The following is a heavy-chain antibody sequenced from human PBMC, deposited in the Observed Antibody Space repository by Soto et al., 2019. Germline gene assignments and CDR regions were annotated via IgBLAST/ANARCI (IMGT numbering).Heavy chain of an antibody. J-gene: IGHJ6*02. V-gene: IGHV1-46*01. Sequence: SSVKVSCKASGCTFTSYYMHWVRQAPGQGLEWMGIVNPSGGSTSYAQKFQGRVTMTRDTSTSTVYMELSSLRSEDTAVYYCARDIQLWFRDGMDVWGQGTTVTVSS. CDR3: ARDIQLWFRDGMDV. D-gene: IGHD5-18*01. CDR2: VNPSGGST. CDR1: GCTFTSYY.